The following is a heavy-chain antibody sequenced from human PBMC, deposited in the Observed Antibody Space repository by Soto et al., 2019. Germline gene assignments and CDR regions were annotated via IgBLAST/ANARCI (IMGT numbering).Heavy chain of an antibody. CDR1: GYTFTDYY. Sequence: ASVKVSCKASGYTFTDYYMHWVRQAPGQGLEWMGWINCNSGGTNYAQKFQGRVTMTRDTSISTAYMDLSRLRYDDTAVYYCATWGILHGFDRWGQGTLVTVSS. J-gene: IGHJ4*02. V-gene: IGHV1-2*02. CDR2: INCNSGGT. D-gene: IGHD2-15*01. CDR3: ATWGILHGFDR.